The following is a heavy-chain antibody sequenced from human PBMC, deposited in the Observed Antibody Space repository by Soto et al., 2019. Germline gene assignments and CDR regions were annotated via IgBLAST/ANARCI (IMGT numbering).Heavy chain of an antibody. Sequence: PGGSLRLSCAASGFTFSSYSMNWVRQAPGKGLEWVSYIRSSSTISYADSVKGRFTISRDKAKISLYLQMNSLRAEDTSVYYCARARIAAAGTPFDYWGQGTLVTVSS. CDR2: IRSSSTI. CDR3: ARARIAAAGTPFDY. J-gene: IGHJ4*02. D-gene: IGHD6-13*01. V-gene: IGHV3-48*01. CDR1: GFTFSSYS.